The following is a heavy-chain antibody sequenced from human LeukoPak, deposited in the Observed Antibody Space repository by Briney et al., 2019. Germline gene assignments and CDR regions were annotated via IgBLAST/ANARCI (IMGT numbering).Heavy chain of an antibody. CDR3: ARTSLGGERGYSSGWWVYFDY. D-gene: IGHD6-19*01. Sequence: SETLSLTCTVSGGSISGSSYYWGWIRQPPGKGLEWIGSIYYSGSTYYNPSLKSRVTISVDTSKNQFSLKLSSVTAADTAVYYCARTSLGGERGYSSGWWVYFDYWGQGTLVTVSS. CDR1: GGSISGSSYY. V-gene: IGHV4-39*07. CDR2: IYYSGST. J-gene: IGHJ4*02.